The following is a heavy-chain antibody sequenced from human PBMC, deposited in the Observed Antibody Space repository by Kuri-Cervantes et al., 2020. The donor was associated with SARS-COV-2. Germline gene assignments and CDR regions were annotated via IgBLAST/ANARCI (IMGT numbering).Heavy chain of an antibody. V-gene: IGHV4-38-2*01. CDR1: GYSISSGYY. D-gene: IGHD4-17*01. CDR2: IYHSGST. CDR3: ARRPPPYIMTTPGDQDY. Sequence: GSLRLSCAVSGYSISSGYYWGWIRQPPGKGLGWIGSIYHSGSTYYNPSLKSRVTISVDTSKNQFSLKLSSVTAADTAVYYCARRPPPYIMTTPGDQDYWGQGTLVTVSS. J-gene: IGHJ4*02.